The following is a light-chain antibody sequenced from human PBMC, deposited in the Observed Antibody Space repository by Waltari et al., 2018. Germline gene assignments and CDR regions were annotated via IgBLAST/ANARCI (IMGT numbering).Light chain of an antibody. Sequence: QSALTQPASVPGSPGQSITISCPGTSSDVGGYNYVSWYQQHPGKAPKLLIFDVSNRPSGVSNRFSGSKSGNTASLTISGLQAEDESDYYCCSFTSRSTWVFGGGTKVTVL. CDR2: DVS. V-gene: IGLV2-14*01. CDR3: CSFTSRSTWV. CDR1: SSDVGGYNY. J-gene: IGLJ3*02.